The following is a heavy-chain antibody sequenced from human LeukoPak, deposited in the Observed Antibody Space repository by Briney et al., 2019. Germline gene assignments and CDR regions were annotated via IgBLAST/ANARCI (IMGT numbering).Heavy chain of an antibody. J-gene: IGHJ4*02. CDR3: AKGWGDYGSSRTPDS. CDR1: GFTFRTYG. V-gene: IGHV3-23*01. Sequence: GGSLRLSCVASGFTFRTYGMSWVRQAPGKGLEWVVTIRGSGGSKYYADSVKGRFTISRDNSKNTLYLQMNSLRAEDTAVYYCAKGWGDYGSSRTPDSWGQGTLVTVSS. CDR2: IRGSGGSK. D-gene: IGHD4-23*01.